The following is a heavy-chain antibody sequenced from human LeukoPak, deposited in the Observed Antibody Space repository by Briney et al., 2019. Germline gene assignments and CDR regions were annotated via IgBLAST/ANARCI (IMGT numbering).Heavy chain of an antibody. CDR2: IYHSGNT. D-gene: IGHD1-26*01. CDR3: ARGRGYSGSYYSLYYFDY. CDR1: GYSIGSGYR. J-gene: IGHJ4*02. Sequence: SETLSLTCTVSGYSIGSGYRWGGSRQPPGKGLGWIGSIYHSGNTYYNPSLKSRVTISVDTSKNQFSLKLTSVTAADTAVYYCARGRGYSGSYYSLYYFDYWGQGTLVTVSS. V-gene: IGHV4-38-2*02.